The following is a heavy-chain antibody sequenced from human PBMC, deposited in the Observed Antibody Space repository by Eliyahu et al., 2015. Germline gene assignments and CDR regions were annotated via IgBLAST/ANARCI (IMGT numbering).Heavy chain of an antibody. D-gene: IGHD3-16*01. CDR3: ARDFHDYVWGENGMDV. Sequence: EVQLVESGGGLVKPGGXXXLXCAASXXTFSSYSMNWVRQAPGXGLEWVSSISSSSSYIYYADSVKGRFTISRDNAKNSLYLQMNSLRAEDTAVYYCARDFHDYVWGENGMDVWGQGTTVTVSS. CDR2: ISSSSSYI. V-gene: IGHV3-21*01. CDR1: XXTFSSYS. J-gene: IGHJ6*02.